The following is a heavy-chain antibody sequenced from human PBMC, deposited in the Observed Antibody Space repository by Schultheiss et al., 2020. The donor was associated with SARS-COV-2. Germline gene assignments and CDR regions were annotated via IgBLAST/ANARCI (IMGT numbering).Heavy chain of an antibody. J-gene: IGHJ5*02. D-gene: IGHD3-10*01. V-gene: IGHV4-30-2*05. CDR1: GGSISSGGYS. Sequence: SETLSLTCAVSGGSISSGGYSWSWIRQPPGKGLEWIGYIYHSGSTYYNPSLKSRVTISVDTSKNQFSLKLSSVTAADTAVYYCARDLYGSGSYRWFDPWGQGTLVTVSS. CDR3: ARDLYGSGSYRWFDP. CDR2: IYHSGST.